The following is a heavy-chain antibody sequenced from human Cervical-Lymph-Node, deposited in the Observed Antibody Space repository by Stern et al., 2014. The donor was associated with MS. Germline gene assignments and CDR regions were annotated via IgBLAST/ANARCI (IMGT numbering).Heavy chain of an antibody. J-gene: IGHJ4*02. CDR3: AREHDFWSGPFDY. V-gene: IGHV4-31*03. CDR1: GGSINSGDYN. Sequence: QVQLQESGPGLLKPSQTLSLTCTVSGGSINSGDYNWSWIRQQPGQGLEWIGHINYSGSTNYNPSLRSRVSISADTSKNQVSLKLTSVTAADTAIYYCAREHDFWSGPFDYWGQGTLVTVSS. CDR2: INYSGST. D-gene: IGHD3-3*01.